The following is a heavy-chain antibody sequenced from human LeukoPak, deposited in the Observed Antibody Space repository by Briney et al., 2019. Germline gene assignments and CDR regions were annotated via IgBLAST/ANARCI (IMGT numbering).Heavy chain of an antibody. Sequence: SETLSLTCTLSGGSISSHSGSWIRPPPGEGLERIGSVHTGGTTDYNPSVKSRVAISVDTSKNQFSLKLTSVTAADTALYYCARRGSISWYWYFDLWGRGTLVTVSS. J-gene: IGHJ2*01. CDR1: GGSISSHS. D-gene: IGHD6-13*01. CDR3: ARRGSISWYWYFDL. CDR2: VHTGGTT. V-gene: IGHV4-4*09.